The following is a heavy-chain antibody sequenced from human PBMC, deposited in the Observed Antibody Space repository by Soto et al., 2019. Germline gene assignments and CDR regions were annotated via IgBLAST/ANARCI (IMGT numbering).Heavy chain of an antibody. D-gene: IGHD1-1*01. CDR1: EFTFSAYW. V-gene: IGHV3-74*01. CDR2: ISDDGSTA. CDR3: ARGPRVSSTGTGAH. Sequence: GGSLRLSCSVSEFTFSAYWMHWVRQVPGKGLTWVSRISDDGSTATYADSVKGRFVISRDNAKNSLYLEMNTLRADDSGLYYCARGPRVSSTGTGAHWGRGTLVTVSS. J-gene: IGHJ4*02.